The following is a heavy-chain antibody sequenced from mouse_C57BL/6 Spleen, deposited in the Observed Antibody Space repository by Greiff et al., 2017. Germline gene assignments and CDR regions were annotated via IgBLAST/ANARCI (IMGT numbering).Heavy chain of an antibody. CDR1: GFSLTSYG. CDR2: IWRGGST. J-gene: IGHJ4*01. V-gene: IGHV2-5*01. D-gene: IGHD1-1*01. Sequence: VKLQESGPGLVQPSQSLSITCTVSGFSLTSYGVHWVRQSPGKGLEWLGVIWRGGSTDYNAAFMSRLSITKDNSKSQVFFKMNSLQADDTAIYYCAKTGNYYGSRDYAMDYWGQGTSVTVSS. CDR3: AKTGNYYGSRDYAMDY.